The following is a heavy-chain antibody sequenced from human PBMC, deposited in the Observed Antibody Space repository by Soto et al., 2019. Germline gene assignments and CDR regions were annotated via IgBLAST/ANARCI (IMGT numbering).Heavy chain of an antibody. J-gene: IGHJ4*02. CDR1: GFTFTSSA. D-gene: IGHD2-15*01. CDR2: IVVGSGNT. CDR3: AAEPYCSGGSCYVRYFDY. V-gene: IGHV1-58*02. Sequence: SVKVSCKASGFTFTSSAMQWVRQARGQRLEWIGWIVVGSGNTNYAQKFQERVTITRDMSTSTAYMELSSLRSEDTAVYYCAAEPYCSGGSCYVRYFDYWGQGTLVTVSS.